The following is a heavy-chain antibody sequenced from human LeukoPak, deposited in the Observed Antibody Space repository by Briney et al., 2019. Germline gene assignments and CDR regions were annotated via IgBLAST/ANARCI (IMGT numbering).Heavy chain of an antibody. J-gene: IGHJ5*02. CDR1: GGSISSRSYY. V-gene: IGHV4-31*03. Sequence: SETLSLTCTVSGGSISSRSYYWSWIRQHPGKGLEWIGYIYYSGSTYYNPSLKSRVTISVDTSKNQFSLKLSSVTAADTAVYYCARERLCGGDCYLNWFDPWGQGTLVTVSS. CDR3: ARERLCGGDCYLNWFDP. CDR2: IYYSGST. D-gene: IGHD2-21*02.